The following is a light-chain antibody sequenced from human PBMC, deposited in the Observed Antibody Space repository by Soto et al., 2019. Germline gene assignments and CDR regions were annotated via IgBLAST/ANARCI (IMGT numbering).Light chain of an antibody. CDR2: DAS. J-gene: IGKJ1*01. CDR1: QSILSW. Sequence: DIQMTQSPSTLSASVGDRVTITCRASQSILSWLAWYQHTPGKAPKLLIYDASSLESGVPSRFSGSRSGTEFTLTISSLQPDDIATYYCQQYDTYWTFGQGTKVDIK. CDR3: QQYDTYWT. V-gene: IGKV1-5*01.